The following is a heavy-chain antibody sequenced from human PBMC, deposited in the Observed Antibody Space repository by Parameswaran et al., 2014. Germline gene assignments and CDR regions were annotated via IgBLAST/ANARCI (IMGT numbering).Heavy chain of an antibody. D-gene: IGHD2/OR15-2a*01. J-gene: IGHJ3*01. Sequence: VCQAPGKGLEWVSSLILPSDTLYAESVKGRFTISRDSSKNTLYLQMNGLRGDDTAVYYCTKGGTLTFAFDVWGQGTMVTVSS. CDR2: LILPSDT. CDR3: TKGGTLTFAFDV. V-gene: IGHV3-23*01.